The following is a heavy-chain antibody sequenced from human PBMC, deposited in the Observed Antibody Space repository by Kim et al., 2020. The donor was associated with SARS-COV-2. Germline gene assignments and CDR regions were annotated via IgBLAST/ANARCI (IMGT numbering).Heavy chain of an antibody. V-gene: IGHV4-59*08. CDR3: ARYVLSGYSIPYYYYYMDV. CDR2: IYYSGST. Sequence: SETLSLTCTVSGGSISSYYWSWIRQPPGKGLEWIGDIYYSGSTNYNPSLKSRVTISVDTSKNQFSLKLSSVTAADTAVYYCARYVLSGYSIPYYYYYMDV. D-gene: IGHD3-3*01. CDR1: GGSISSYY. J-gene: IGHJ6*03.